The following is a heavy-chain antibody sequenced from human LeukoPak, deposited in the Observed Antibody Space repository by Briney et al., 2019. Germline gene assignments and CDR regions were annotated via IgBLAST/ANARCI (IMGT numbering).Heavy chain of an antibody. CDR3: ARTSSTSGDAWFDP. CDR1: GGSISSYY. Sequence: PSETLSLTCTVSGGSISSYYWSWIRQPPGKGLEWIGYIYYSGSTNYNPSLKSRVTISVDTSKNQFSLKLSSVTAADTAVYYCARTSSTSGDAWFDPWGQGTLVTVSS. J-gene: IGHJ5*02. CDR2: IYYSGST. V-gene: IGHV4-59*01. D-gene: IGHD2-2*01.